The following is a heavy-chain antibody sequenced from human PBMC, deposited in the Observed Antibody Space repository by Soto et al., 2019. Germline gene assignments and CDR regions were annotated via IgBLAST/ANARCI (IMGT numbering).Heavy chain of an antibody. CDR3: ARDTRGDFWSGYYDS. D-gene: IGHD3-3*01. CDR1: GGSISSGGYY. J-gene: IGHJ4*02. V-gene: IGHV4-31*03. Sequence: PSETLSLTCTVSGGSISSGGYYWSWIRQHPGKGLEWIGYIYYSGSTYYNPSLKSRVTISVDTSKNQFSLKLSSVTAADTAGYYCARDTRGDFWSGYYDSWGQETLVTVSS. CDR2: IYYSGST.